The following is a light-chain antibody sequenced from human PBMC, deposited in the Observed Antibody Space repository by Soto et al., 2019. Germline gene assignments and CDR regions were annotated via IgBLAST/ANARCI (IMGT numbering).Light chain of an antibody. CDR2: GAS. CDR1: QSVSNNY. CDR3: QQYGSSPAT. V-gene: IGKV3-20*01. J-gene: IGKJ2*01. Sequence: EIVLTQSPGTLSLSPGERATLSCRASQSVSNNYLAWYQQKPGQAPRLLIYGASNRATGIPDRFSGSGSGTDFTLTISRLEHEVFAVYYCQQYGSSPATFGQGTNLEIK.